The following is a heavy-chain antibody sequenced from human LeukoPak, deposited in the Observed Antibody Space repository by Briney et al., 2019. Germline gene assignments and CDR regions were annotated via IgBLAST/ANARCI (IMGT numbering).Heavy chain of an antibody. CDR3: ARERPGAPMDY. Sequence: PSGTLSLTCAVSGGSISSSNWWSWVRQPPGKGLEWIGEIYHSGSTNYNPSLKSRVTISIDRSKNQVSLKLNSVTAADTAVYYCARERPGAPMDYWGQGTLVTVSS. CDR2: IYHSGST. V-gene: IGHV4-4*02. CDR1: GGSISSSNW. D-gene: IGHD3-10*01. J-gene: IGHJ4*02.